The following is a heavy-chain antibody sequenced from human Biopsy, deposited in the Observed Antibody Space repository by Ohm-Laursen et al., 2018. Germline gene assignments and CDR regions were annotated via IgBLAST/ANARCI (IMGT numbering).Heavy chain of an antibody. CDR3: ARGDYFDSNGYFWFDP. D-gene: IGHD3-22*01. CDR1: GGSISSGGSY. CDR2: IFNSANT. V-gene: IGHV4-31*01. Sequence: SQTLSLTCTVSGGSISSGGSYWSWIRQRPGKGLEWIGNIFNSANTYYNPSLKNLITISGDTSKNQFSLKLNSVTAADTAMYYCARGDYFDSNGYFWFDPWGQGTLVTVSS. J-gene: IGHJ5*02.